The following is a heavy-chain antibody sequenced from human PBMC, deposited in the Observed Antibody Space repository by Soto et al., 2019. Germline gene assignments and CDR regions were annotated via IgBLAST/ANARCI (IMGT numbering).Heavy chain of an antibody. J-gene: IGHJ4*02. Sequence: SENLSLTCTLPGGSISRSSYYWCWIRQPPGKALEWIGSIYYSGSTYYNPSLKSRVTISVDTSKNQFSLKLSSVTAADTAVYYCATIAVAGLGIDYWGQGTLVTVSS. D-gene: IGHD6-19*01. CDR2: IYYSGST. V-gene: IGHV4-39*01. CDR3: ATIAVAGLGIDY. CDR1: GGSISRSSYY.